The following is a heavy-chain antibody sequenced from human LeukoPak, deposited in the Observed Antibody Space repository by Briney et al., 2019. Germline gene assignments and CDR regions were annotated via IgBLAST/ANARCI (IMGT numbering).Heavy chain of an antibody. V-gene: IGHV3-7*01. CDR3: ESHSYGYTH. D-gene: IGHD3-16*01. CDR2: IKQDGSEK. CDR1: GIIITSYW. J-gene: IGHJ4*02. Sequence: PGGSLRLSCAASGIIITSYWMSWVRQTPGEGLEWVANIKQDGSEKNYVDSVKGRFTIFRDNARNSLYLQMNSLSAEDTAVYYCESHSYGYTHWGKGTLVIVSS.